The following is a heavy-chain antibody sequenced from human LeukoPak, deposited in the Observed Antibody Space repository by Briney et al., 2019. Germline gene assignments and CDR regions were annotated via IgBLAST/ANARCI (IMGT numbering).Heavy chain of an antibody. CDR3: AKDYCGGNSCFVDY. Sequence: GGSLSLSCAASGFTFEDFAMHWVRQAPGKGLEWVSLINWNGGTIAYADSVKGRFTISRDNARNSLYLQMNSLRPEDTALYYCAKDYCGGNSCFVDYWGQGTLVTVSS. J-gene: IGHJ4*02. CDR1: GFTFEDFA. CDR2: INWNGGTI. V-gene: IGHV3-9*01. D-gene: IGHD2-21*01.